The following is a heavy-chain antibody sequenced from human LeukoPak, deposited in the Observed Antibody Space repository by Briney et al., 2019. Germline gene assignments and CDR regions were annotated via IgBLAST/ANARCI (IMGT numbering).Heavy chain of an antibody. CDR3: GTTWGPTVARKLNALFQH. J-gene: IGHJ1*01. Sequence: PGGSLRLSCAASGFTFSSYAMSWVRQAPGKGLEWVSAISGSGGSTYYADSVKGRFTFSRDNSKNTLYLQMNSLRAEDTAAFSTGTTWGPTVARKLNALFQHWGQGTLVTVSS. V-gene: IGHV3-23*01. CDR1: GFTFSSYA. CDR2: ISGSGGST. D-gene: IGHD1-7*01.